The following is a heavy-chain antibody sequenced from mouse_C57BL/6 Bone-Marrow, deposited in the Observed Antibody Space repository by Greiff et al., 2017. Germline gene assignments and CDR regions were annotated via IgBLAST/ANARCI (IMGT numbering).Heavy chain of an antibody. J-gene: IGHJ4*01. CDR2: IHPNSGST. D-gene: IGHD2-1*01. V-gene: IGHV1-64*01. Sequence: QVQLQQPGAELVKPGASVKLSCKASGYTFTSYWMHWVKQRPGQGLEWIGMIHPNSGSTNYNEKFKSKATLTVDKSSSTAYMQLSSLTSEDSAVYYGAHRGGNFSEMDYWGQGTSVTVSA. CDR1: GYTFTSYW. CDR3: AHRGGNFSEMDY.